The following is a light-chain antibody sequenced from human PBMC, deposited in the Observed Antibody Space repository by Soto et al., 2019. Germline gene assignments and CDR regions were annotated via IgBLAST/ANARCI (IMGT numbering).Light chain of an antibody. CDR3: QQYNNWPPYT. V-gene: IGKV3-15*01. J-gene: IGKJ2*01. Sequence: EIVMTQSPATLSVSPGERATLSCRASQRVSRNLAWYQQKPGQAPRLLIYGASTRATGIPARFSGSGSETEFTLTISGLQSEDFAVYYRQQYNNWPPYTFGQGTKVDIK. CDR1: QRVSRN. CDR2: GAS.